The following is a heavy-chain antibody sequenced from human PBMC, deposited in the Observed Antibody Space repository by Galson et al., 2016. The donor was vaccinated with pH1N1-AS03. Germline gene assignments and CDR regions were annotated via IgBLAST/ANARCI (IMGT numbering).Heavy chain of an antibody. Sequence: SVKVSCKASGYIFTGFYVHWVRQAPGQGLEWMGWINTDSGATNYAQKFEAWVTMTRDTSVSTAYMELYGLQSDDTAVYYCARDPRGPCTSATCPTTYYFGMDVWGQGTTVIVSS. J-gene: IGHJ6*02. CDR3: ARDPRGPCTSATCPTTYYFGMDV. V-gene: IGHV1-2*04. D-gene: IGHD2-2*01. CDR2: INTDSGAT. CDR1: GYIFTGFY.